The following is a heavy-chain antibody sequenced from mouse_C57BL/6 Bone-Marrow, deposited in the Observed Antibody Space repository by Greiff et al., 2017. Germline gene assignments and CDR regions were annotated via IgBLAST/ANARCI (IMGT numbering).Heavy chain of an antibody. Sequence: VKLMESGAELVRPGASVTLSCKASGYTFTDYEMHWVKQTPMHGLEWIGAIDPETGGTAYNQKFKGKAILTADKSSSTAYMELRSLTSEDSAVYYCTRERLCYGSSYGYWGQGTTLTVSS. CDR2: IDPETGGT. CDR1: GYTFTDYE. CDR3: TRERLCYGSSYGY. J-gene: IGHJ2*01. V-gene: IGHV1-15*01. D-gene: IGHD1-1*01.